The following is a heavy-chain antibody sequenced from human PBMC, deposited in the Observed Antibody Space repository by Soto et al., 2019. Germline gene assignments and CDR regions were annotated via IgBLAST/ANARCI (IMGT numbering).Heavy chain of an antibody. D-gene: IGHD4-17*01. J-gene: IGHJ5*02. V-gene: IGHV4-30-4*01. Sequence: QVQLQESGPGLVTASQTLSLTCTVSGGSIRSAQSYWSWIRQPPGKGLEWIGYIYYSGSPYYSPSLKSRLTISLDMSRNQFSLKLTSVTVADTAVYYCARADGDYSVGWFDPWGQGTLVTVSS. CDR1: GGSIRSAQSY. CDR3: ARADGDYSVGWFDP. CDR2: IYYSGSP.